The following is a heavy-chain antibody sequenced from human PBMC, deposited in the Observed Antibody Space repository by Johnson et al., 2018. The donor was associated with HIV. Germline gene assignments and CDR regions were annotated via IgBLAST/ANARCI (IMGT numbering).Heavy chain of an antibody. J-gene: IGHJ3*02. CDR1: GFTFDDYA. Sequence: VQLVESGGGLVQPGRSLRLSCAASGFTFDDYAMHWVRQAPGKGLEWVSGISWNSGSIGYADSVKGRFTISRDNAKNSLYLQMNSLRAEDTALYYCAKDRSSGDDAFDIWGQGTMVTVSS. V-gene: IGHV3-9*01. D-gene: IGHD6-25*01. CDR3: AKDRSSGDDAFDI. CDR2: ISWNSGSI.